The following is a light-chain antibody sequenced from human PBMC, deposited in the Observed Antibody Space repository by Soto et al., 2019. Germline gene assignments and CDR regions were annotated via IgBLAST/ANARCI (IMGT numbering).Light chain of an antibody. CDR2: EVS. V-gene: IGLV2-8*01. CDR3: SSYAGSNNLGVV. Sequence: QSALTQPPSASGSPGQSVTISCTGTSSDVGGYNYVSWYQQHPGKAPKLMIYEVSKRPSGVPDRFSGSKSGNTASLTVSGLQAEAEADSYCSSYAGSNNLGVVFGGGTKLTVL. CDR1: SSDVGGYNY. J-gene: IGLJ2*01.